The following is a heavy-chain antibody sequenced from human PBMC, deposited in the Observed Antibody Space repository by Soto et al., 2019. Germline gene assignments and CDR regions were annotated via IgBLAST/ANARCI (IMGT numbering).Heavy chain of an antibody. CDR1: GYSFTDYH. J-gene: IGHJ6*02. D-gene: IGHD2-8*01. CDR3: ARGDSTDCSNGVCSFFYNHDMDV. CDR2: INPKSGGT. V-gene: IGHV1-2*06. Sequence: QVQLVQSGAEVKKPGASVKVSCKASGYSFTDYHIHWVRQAPGQGLEWLGRINPKSGGTSTAQKFQGRVTMTTDTSISTASMELPRLTSDDTAIYYCARGDSTDCSNGVCSFFYNHDMDVWGQGTTVTVSS.